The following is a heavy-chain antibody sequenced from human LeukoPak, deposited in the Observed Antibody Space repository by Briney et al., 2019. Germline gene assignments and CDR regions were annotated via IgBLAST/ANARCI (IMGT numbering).Heavy chain of an antibody. CDR1: GFSLSTSGVG. J-gene: IGHJ4*02. Sequence: SGPTLVNPTQTLTLTCTFSGFSLSTSGVGVGWVRQPPGKALEWLALIYWNDDKRYSPSLKSRLTITKDTSKNQVVLTMTNMDPVDTATYYCAHPIPHQLLFDYWGQGTLVTVSS. V-gene: IGHV2-5*01. CDR2: IYWNDDK. D-gene: IGHD2-2*01. CDR3: AHPIPHQLLFDY.